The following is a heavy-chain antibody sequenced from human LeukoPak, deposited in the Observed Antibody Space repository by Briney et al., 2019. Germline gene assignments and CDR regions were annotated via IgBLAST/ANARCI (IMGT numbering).Heavy chain of an antibody. CDR2: IKENGGEK. CDR1: GFTFSGYW. D-gene: IGHD1-26*01. Sequence: GGSLRLSCAASGFTFSGYWMSWVRQAPGKGLEWVANIKENGGEKFYADSVKGRFTISRDNAKNSLYLEINSLRAEDTAVYFCARDLVGASYYWGQGTLVTVSS. CDR3: ARDLVGASYY. J-gene: IGHJ4*02. V-gene: IGHV3-7*01.